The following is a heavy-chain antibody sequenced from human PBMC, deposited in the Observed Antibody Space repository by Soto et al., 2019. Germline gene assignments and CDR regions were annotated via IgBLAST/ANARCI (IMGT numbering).Heavy chain of an antibody. Sequence: SXTLSLTCAVYGGSFSGYYWSWIRQPPVNGLEWIGEINHSGSTNYNPSLKSRVTISVDTSKNQFSLKLSSVTAADTAVYYCARDRERRPVLYSGYDSPFDYWGQGTLVTVSS. CDR3: ARDRERRPVLYSGYDSPFDY. CDR2: INHSGST. J-gene: IGHJ4*02. D-gene: IGHD5-12*01. V-gene: IGHV4-34*01. CDR1: GGSFSGYY.